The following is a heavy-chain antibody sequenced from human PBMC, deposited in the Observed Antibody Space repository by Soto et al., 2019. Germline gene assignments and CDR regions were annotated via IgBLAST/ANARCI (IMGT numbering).Heavy chain of an antibody. CDR2: INPNSGGT. CDR1: GYTFPGYY. D-gene: IGHD2-8*01. V-gene: IGHV1-2*04. Sequence: ASVKVSCKASGYTFPGYYMHWVRQAPGQGLEWMGWINPNSGGTNYAQKFQGWVTMTRDTSISTAYMELSRLRSDDTAVYYCARGPPGNVLIVYASHYYYYGMDVWGQGTTVTVSS. CDR3: ARGPPGNVLIVYASHYYYYGMDV. J-gene: IGHJ6*02.